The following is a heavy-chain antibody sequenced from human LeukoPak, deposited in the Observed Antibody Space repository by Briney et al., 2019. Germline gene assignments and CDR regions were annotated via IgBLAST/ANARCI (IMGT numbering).Heavy chain of an antibody. CDR1: GYTFTSYA. D-gene: IGHD5-12*01. V-gene: IGHV1-3*01. J-gene: IGHJ4*02. CDR3: ARGSGYDKGPFNY. Sequence: RGASVKVSCKASGYTFTSYAIQWVRQAPGQRLEWMGWINAGNGDTKYSQRFQGRVTITRDTSANTAYMELSRLRSDDTAVYYCARGSGYDKGPFNYWGQGTLLTVSS. CDR2: INAGNGDT.